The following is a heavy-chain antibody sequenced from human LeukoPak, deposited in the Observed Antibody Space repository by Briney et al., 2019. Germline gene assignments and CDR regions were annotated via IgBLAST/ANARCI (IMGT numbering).Heavy chain of an antibody. V-gene: IGHV3-23*01. D-gene: IGHD3-22*01. CDR2: ISGSGGST. CDR3: AKDSQYYYESSGYPAFDY. Sequence: GGSLRLSCAASGFTFSSYAMSWVRQAPGMGLEWVSAISGSGGSTYYADSVKGRFTISRDDSKNTLYLQMNSLRAEDTAVYYCAKDSQYYYESSGYPAFDYWGQGTLVTVSS. CDR1: GFTFSSYA. J-gene: IGHJ4*02.